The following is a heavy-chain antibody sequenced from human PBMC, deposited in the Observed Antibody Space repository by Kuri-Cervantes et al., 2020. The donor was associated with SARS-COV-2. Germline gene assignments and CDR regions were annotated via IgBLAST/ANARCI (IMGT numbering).Heavy chain of an antibody. CDR3: TRDDTYSSSWFRFLGRGMDV. J-gene: IGHJ6*02. V-gene: IGHV3-30-3*01. CDR1: GFTFSSYA. D-gene: IGHD6-13*01. CDR2: ISYDGSNK. Sequence: GGSLRLSCAASGFTFSSYAMHCVRQAPGKGLEWVAVISYDGSNKYYADSVKGRFTISRDNSKNTLYLQMNSLRAEDTAVYYCTRDDTYSSSWFRFLGRGMDVWGQGTTVTVSS.